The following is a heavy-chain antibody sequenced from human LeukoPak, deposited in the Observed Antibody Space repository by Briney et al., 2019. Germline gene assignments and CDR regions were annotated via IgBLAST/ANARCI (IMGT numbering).Heavy chain of an antibody. J-gene: IGHJ5*02. CDR1: GYTFTGYY. V-gene: IGHV1-69*04. CDR2: IIPILGIA. D-gene: IGHD6-13*01. Sequence: ASVKVSCKASGYTFTGYYMHWVRQAPGQGLEWMGRIIPILGIANYAQKFQGRVTITADKSTSTAYMELSSLRSEDTAVYYCARDLTRVAAAGTWWFDPWGQGTLVTVSS. CDR3: ARDLTRVAAAGTWWFDP.